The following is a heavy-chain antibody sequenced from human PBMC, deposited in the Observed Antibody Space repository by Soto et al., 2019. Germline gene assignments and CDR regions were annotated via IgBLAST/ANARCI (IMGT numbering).Heavy chain of an antibody. CDR2: IYYSGST. CDR1: GGSISSGGYY. J-gene: IGHJ6*02. V-gene: IGHV4-31*03. CDR3: ARVGEWGYGSKSIYYYYGMDV. D-gene: IGHD3-10*01. Sequence: KPSETLSLTCTVSGGSISSGGYYWSWIRQHPGKGLEWIGYIYYSGSTYYNPSLKSRVTISVDTSKNQFSLKLSSVTAADTAVYYCARVGEWGYGSKSIYYYYGMDVWGQGTTVTVSS.